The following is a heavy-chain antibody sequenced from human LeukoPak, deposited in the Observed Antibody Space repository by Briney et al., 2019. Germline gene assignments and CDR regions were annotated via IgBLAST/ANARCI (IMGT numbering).Heavy chain of an antibody. CDR1: GYTFTSYG. CDR3: AREGDRYFDWLTRDYYYYGMDV. J-gene: IGHJ6*02. CDR2: ISAYNGNT. Sequence: ASVNVSCKASGYTFTSYGISWVRQAPGQGLEWMGWISAYNGNTNYAQKLQGRVTMTTDTSTSTAYMELRSLRSDDTAVYYCAREGDRYFDWLTRDYYYYGMDVWGQGTTVTVSS. V-gene: IGHV1-18*01. D-gene: IGHD3-9*01.